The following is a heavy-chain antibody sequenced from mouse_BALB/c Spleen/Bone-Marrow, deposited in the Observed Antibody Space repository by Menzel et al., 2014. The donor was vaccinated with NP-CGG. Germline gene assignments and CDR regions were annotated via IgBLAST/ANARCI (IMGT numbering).Heavy chain of an antibody. CDR2: INNNGGNT. V-gene: IGHV5-6-3*01. J-gene: IGHJ3*01. CDR1: GFTFSSYG. D-gene: IGHD2-1*01. CDR3: GRGLCYGRYGPGFAY. Sequence: EVKLVESGGGLVQPGGSLKLSCAASGFTFSSYGMPWVRQTPDKSLELVGTINNNGGNTNYQDSVKGRSTFSRDNAENTLCQQMSSLKSEDTAMYYCGRGLCYGRYGPGFAYWGQGTLFTVSA.